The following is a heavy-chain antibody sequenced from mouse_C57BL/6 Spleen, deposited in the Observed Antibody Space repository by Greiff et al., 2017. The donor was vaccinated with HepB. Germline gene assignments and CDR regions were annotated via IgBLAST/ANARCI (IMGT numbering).Heavy chain of an antibody. CDR1: GFSLTSYG. CDR2: IWSGGST. Sequence: QVQLQQSGPGLVQPSQSLSITCTVSGFSLTSYGVHWVRQSPGKGLEWLGVIWSGGSTDYNAAFISRLSISKDNSKSQVFFKMNSLQADDTAIYYCARTGGYYGYDLDYWGQGTTLTVSS. CDR3: ARTGGYYGYDLDY. D-gene: IGHD2-2*01. J-gene: IGHJ2*01. V-gene: IGHV2-2*01.